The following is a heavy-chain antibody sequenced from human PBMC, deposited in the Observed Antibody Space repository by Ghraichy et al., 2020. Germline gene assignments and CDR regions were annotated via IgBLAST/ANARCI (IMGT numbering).Heavy chain of an antibody. D-gene: IGHD3-3*01. CDR2: INPNSGGT. CDR3: ARVNAELRSNAFDI. CDR1: GYTFTGYY. Sequence: ASVKVSCKASGYTFTGYYMHWVRQAPGQGLEWMGWINPNSGGTNYAQKFQGRVTMTRDTSISTAYMELSRLRSDDTAVYYCARVNAELRSNAFDIWGQGTMVTVSS. V-gene: IGHV1-2*02. J-gene: IGHJ3*02.